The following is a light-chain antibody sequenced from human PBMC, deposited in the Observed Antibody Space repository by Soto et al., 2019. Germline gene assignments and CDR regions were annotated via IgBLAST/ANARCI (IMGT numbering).Light chain of an antibody. CDR3: SSYTTSNTRQIV. Sequence: QSVLTQPASVSGSPGQSITISCTGTSSEVGGYNYVSWYQHHPGKATKLIIYDVTNRPSGVSNPFSGSKSGNTASLTISGLQPEDEADYYCSSYTTSNTRQIVFGTGTKVTVL. V-gene: IGLV2-14*03. CDR2: DVT. J-gene: IGLJ1*01. CDR1: SSEVGGYNY.